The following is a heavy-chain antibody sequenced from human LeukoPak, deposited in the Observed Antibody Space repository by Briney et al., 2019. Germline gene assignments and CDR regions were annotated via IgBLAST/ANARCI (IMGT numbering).Heavy chain of an antibody. Sequence: PSETLSLTCTVSGFSISSGYYWGWIRQPPGKGLEWIGSIYHSGSTYYNPSLKSRVIISIDTSKNQFSLKLSSVTAADTAVYYCATTYYDFWSGTRYFDYWGQGTLVTVSS. V-gene: IGHV4-38-2*02. CDR2: IYHSGST. J-gene: IGHJ4*02. D-gene: IGHD3-3*01. CDR1: GFSISSGYY. CDR3: ATTYYDFWSGTRYFDY.